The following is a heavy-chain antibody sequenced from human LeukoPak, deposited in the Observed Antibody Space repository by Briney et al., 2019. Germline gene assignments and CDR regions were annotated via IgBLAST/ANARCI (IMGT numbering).Heavy chain of an antibody. CDR2: IWYDGSNR. CDR1: GFTLNSYI. J-gene: IGHJ5*02. D-gene: IGHD6-6*01. V-gene: IGHV3-33*07. CDR3: ARAVGYSSSSGGLDP. Sequence: GGSLRLSCAASGFTLNSYIIYWVRQAPGKGLEWVAVIWYDGSNRKYVDSVKGRFTISRDTSKNTVYLQMNSLRAEDTAVYYCARAVGYSSSSGGLDPWGQGTPVTVSS.